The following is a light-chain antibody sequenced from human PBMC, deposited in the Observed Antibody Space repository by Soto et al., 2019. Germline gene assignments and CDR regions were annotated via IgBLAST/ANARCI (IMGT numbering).Light chain of an antibody. CDR3: QTWDTGARVV. CDR2: LSSDGSH. J-gene: IGLJ2*01. Sequence: QAVVTQSPSASASLGASVKLTCTLSSGHSSYAIAWHQQQPEKGPRYLMKLSSDGSHSKGDGIPDRFSGSSSGAERYLTISSRQSEDVADYYCQTWDTGARVVFGGGTKLTVL. V-gene: IGLV4-69*01. CDR1: SGHSSYA.